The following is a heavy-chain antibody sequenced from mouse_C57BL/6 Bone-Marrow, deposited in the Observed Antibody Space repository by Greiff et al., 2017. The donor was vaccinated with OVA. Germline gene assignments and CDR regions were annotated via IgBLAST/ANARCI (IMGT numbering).Heavy chain of an antibody. Sequence: ESGGGLVQPGGSLKLSCAASGFTFSDYYMYWVRQTPEQRLEWVAYISNGGGSTYYPDTVKGRFTISRDNAKNTLYLQMSRLKSEDTAMYYCARHDYDAMDYWGQGTSVTVSS. CDR1: GFTFSDYY. CDR2: ISNGGGST. V-gene: IGHV5-12*01. J-gene: IGHJ4*01. CDR3: ARHDYDAMDY.